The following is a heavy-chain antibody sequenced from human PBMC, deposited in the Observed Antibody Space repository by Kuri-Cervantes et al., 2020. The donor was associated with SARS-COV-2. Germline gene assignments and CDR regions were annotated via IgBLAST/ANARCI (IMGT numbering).Heavy chain of an antibody. CDR1: GFTFSDYY. V-gene: IGHV3-11*04. CDR3: ARDRSTHYFDY. Sequence: GESLKISCAASGFTFSDYYMIWIRQAPGKGLEWVAYISTGGGNIYYADSVKGRFTISRDNSKNTLYLQMNSLRAEDTAVYYCARDRSTHYFDYWGQGTLVTVSS. CDR2: ISTGGGNI. J-gene: IGHJ4*02.